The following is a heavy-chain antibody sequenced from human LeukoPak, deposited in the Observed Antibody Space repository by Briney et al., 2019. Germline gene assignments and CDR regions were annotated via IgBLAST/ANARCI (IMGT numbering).Heavy chain of an antibody. J-gene: IGHJ5*02. CDR2: IYHSGST. CDR1: GYSISSGYY. D-gene: IGHD3-3*01. CDR3: ARHRVGSGDTYYDFWSGYSGFDP. V-gene: IGHV4-38-2*01. Sequence: SETLSLTCAVSGYSISSGYYWGWIRQPPGKGLEWIGSIYHSGSTYYNPSLKSRATISVDTSKNQFSLKLSSVTAADTAVYYCARHRVGSGDTYYDFWSGYSGFDPWGQGTLVTVSS.